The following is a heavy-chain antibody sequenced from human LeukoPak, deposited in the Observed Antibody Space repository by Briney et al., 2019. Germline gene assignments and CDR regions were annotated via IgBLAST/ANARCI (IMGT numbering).Heavy chain of an antibody. Sequence: ASVKVSCKASGYTFTSYYMHWVRQAPGQGLEWMGWINPNSGGTNYAQKFQGGVTMTRDTSISTAYMELSSLRSGDTAVYYCARFEFAKAGVPPGDYWGQGTLVTVSS. D-gene: IGHD6-13*01. CDR2: INPNSGGT. CDR1: GYTFTSYY. CDR3: ARFEFAKAGVPPGDY. V-gene: IGHV1-2*02. J-gene: IGHJ4*02.